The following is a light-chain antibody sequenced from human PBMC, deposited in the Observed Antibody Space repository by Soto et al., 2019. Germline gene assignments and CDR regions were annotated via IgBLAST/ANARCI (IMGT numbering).Light chain of an antibody. CDR3: QQYGSSPPGIT. J-gene: IGKJ5*01. CDR2: GAS. Sequence: EIVLTQSPGTLSLSPGERATLSSRASQSVSSSYLAWYQQKPGQAPRLLIYGASSRATGIPDRFSGSGSGTDFTLTISRLEPEDFAVYYCQQYGSSPPGITFGQGTRLEIK. CDR1: QSVSSSY. V-gene: IGKV3-20*01.